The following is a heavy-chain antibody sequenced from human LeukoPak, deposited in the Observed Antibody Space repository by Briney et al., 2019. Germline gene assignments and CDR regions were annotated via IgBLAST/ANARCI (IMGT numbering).Heavy chain of an antibody. CDR3: ARAYGSGWYVPGDY. D-gene: IGHD6-19*01. J-gene: IGHJ4*02. Sequence: GGSLRLSCVASGFTFSSYWMHWVRQAPGKGLVWVSRINSDGSSTSYADSVKGRFTISRDNAENTLYLQMNSLRAEDTAIYYCARAYGSGWYVPGDYWGQGTLVTVSS. CDR2: INSDGSST. V-gene: IGHV3-74*01. CDR1: GFTFSSYW.